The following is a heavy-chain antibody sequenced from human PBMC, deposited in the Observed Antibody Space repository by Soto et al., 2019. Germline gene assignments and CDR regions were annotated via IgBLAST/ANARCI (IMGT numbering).Heavy chain of an antibody. CDR1: GFTFSSYA. CDR2: ISGSGGST. V-gene: IGHV3-23*01. CDR3: AKDRTHSSSWYMEGFDY. J-gene: IGHJ4*02. Sequence: PGGSLRLSCAASGFTFSSYAMSWVRQAPGKGLEWVSAISGSGGSTYYADSVKGRFTISRDNSKNTLYLQMNSLRAEDTAVYYCAKDRTHSSSWYMEGFDYWGQGTLVTVSS. D-gene: IGHD6-13*01.